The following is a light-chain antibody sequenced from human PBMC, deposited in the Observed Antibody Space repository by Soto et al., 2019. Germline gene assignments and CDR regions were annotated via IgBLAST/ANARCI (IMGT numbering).Light chain of an antibody. Sequence: DIQMTQSPSSLSASVGDRATITCRASQSIGRYLNWYQEKPGKAPNVVIFTASSLQSGVPSRFNGSGSGTEFTLTISSLQPEDFANYYCQQSYSIPITFGQGTRLEIK. V-gene: IGKV1-39*01. J-gene: IGKJ5*01. CDR1: QSIGRY. CDR2: TAS. CDR3: QQSYSIPIT.